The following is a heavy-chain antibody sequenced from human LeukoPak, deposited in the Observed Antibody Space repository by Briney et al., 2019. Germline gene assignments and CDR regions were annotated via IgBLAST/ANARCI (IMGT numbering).Heavy chain of an antibody. CDR3: ARDALRNDFDY. J-gene: IGHJ4*02. CDR2: MKPDGSEE. Sequence: GGSLRLSCAASGFTFISYYMSWVRQAPGKGLEWVANMKPDGSEEYYVDSVKGRFTISRDNAKNSLYLQMNSLRAEDSAVYYCARDALRNDFDYWGQGTLVTVSS. V-gene: IGHV3-7*01. CDR1: GFTFISYY.